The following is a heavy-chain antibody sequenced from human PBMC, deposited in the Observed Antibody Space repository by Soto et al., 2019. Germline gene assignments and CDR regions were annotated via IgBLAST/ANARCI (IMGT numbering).Heavy chain of an antibody. J-gene: IGHJ6*02. CDR2: IIPILGIA. D-gene: IGHD6-19*01. V-gene: IGHV1-69*02. Sequence: ASVKVSCKASGGTFSSYTISWVRQAPGQGLEWMERIIPILGIANYAQKFQGRVTITADKSTSTAYMGLSSLRSEDTAVYYFARSPGIAVAGPLSYGMDVWGQGTTVTVSS. CDR3: ARSPGIAVAGPLSYGMDV. CDR1: GGTFSSYT.